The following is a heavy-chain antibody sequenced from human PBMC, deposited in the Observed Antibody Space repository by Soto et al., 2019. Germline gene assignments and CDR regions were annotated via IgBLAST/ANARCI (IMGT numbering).Heavy chain of an antibody. Sequence: SETLSLTCTVSGGSINTNNYYWGWVRQPPGKGLEWIGSVFYNGTTYYSPSLKSRVTISLAPSRTQFSLKLESVTAADTAVYFCARLVVVSPVANAWGQGTLVTASS. CDR1: GGSINTNNYY. CDR2: VFYNGTT. D-gene: IGHD2-15*01. CDR3: ARLVVVSPVANA. J-gene: IGHJ5*02. V-gene: IGHV4-39*01.